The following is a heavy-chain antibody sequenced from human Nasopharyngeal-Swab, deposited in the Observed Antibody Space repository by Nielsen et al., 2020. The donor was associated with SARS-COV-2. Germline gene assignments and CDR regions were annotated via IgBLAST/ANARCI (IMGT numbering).Heavy chain of an antibody. Sequence: SLKISCTASGFTFDDYAMHWVRQAPGKGLEWVSGISWNSGSIGYGESMKGRFTISRDNAKNSLFLQMNSLRAEDTAVYYCARDGLDYDFWSAYFMDVWGQGTTVTVSS. J-gene: IGHJ6*02. V-gene: IGHV3-9*01. CDR2: ISWNSGSI. CDR1: GFTFDDYA. CDR3: ARDGLDYDFWSAYFMDV. D-gene: IGHD3-3*01.